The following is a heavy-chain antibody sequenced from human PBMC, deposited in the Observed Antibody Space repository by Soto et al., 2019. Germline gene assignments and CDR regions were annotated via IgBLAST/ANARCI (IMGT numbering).Heavy chain of an antibody. V-gene: IGHV3-48*02. CDR1: GFTFSSYS. Sequence: EVQLVESGGGLVQPGGSLRLSCAASGFTFSSYSMNWVRQAPGKGLEWVSYISSSSSTIYYAASVKGRFTISRDNAKNSLYLQMNSLRDEDTAVYYCARDESGYYDSSGYFVYGGANDSWGQGTLVTVSS. J-gene: IGHJ4*02. CDR3: ARDESGYYDSSGYFVYGGANDS. D-gene: IGHD3-22*01. CDR2: ISSSSSTI.